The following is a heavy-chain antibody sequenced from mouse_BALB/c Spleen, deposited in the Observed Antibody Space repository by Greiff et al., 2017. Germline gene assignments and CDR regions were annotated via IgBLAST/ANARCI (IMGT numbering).Heavy chain of an antibody. CDR3: ARGPTAPLDY. J-gene: IGHJ2*01. V-gene: IGHV5-6-5*01. Sequence: EVHLVESGGGLVTPGGSLKLSCAASGFTFSSYALFWVRQTPEKRLEWVASISSGGSTYYPDSVMGRFTISRDKARNILYLQMSSLRSEDTAMYCCARGPTAPLDYWGQGTTLTVSA. D-gene: IGHD1-2*01. CDR2: ISSGGST. CDR1: GFTFSSYA.